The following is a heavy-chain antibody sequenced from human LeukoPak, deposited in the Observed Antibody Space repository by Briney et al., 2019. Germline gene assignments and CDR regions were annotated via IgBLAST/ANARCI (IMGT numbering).Heavy chain of an antibody. J-gene: IGHJ4*02. V-gene: IGHV3-21*01. Sequence: GGSLRLSCAASGFTFSSYSMNWVRQAPGKGLEWVSFISSSSSYIYYADSVKGPFTISRDNAKNSLYLQMNSLRAEDTAVYYCARDLRSSGYYAFDYWGQGTLVTVSS. CDR2: ISSSSSYI. CDR3: ARDLRSSGYYAFDY. CDR1: GFTFSSYS. D-gene: IGHD3-22*01.